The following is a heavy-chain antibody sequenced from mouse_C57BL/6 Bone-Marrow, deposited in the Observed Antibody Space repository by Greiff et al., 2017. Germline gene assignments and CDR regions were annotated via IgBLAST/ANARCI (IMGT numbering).Heavy chain of an antibody. V-gene: IGHV1-39*01. CDR1: GYSFTDYN. D-gene: IGHD1-1*01. CDR2: INPNYGTT. CDR3: ARENYYGSPYAMDY. J-gene: IGHJ4*01. Sequence: EVQLQQSGPELVKPGASVKISCKASGYSFTDYNMNWVKQSNGKSLEWIGVINPNYGTTSYNQKFQGKATLTVDQSSSTAYMQLNSLTSEDSAVYYCARENYYGSPYAMDYWGQGTSVTVSS.